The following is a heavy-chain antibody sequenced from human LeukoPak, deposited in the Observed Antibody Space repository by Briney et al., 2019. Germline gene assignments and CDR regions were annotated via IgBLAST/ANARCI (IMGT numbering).Heavy chain of an antibody. Sequence: TGGSLRLSCAASGFTFSSYAMSWVRQAPGKGLEWVSAISGSGGSTYYADSVKGRFTISRDNSKNTLCLQMNSLRAEDTAVYYCAKDQGLWFGELSYGMDVWGQGTTVTVSS. J-gene: IGHJ6*02. CDR2: ISGSGGST. V-gene: IGHV3-23*01. CDR3: AKDQGLWFGELSYGMDV. CDR1: GFTFSSYA. D-gene: IGHD3-10*01.